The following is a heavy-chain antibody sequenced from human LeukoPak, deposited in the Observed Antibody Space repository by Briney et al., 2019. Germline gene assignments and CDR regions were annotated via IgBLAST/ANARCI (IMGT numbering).Heavy chain of an antibody. V-gene: IGHV3-66*02. CDR3: ATVPSTTYYDDSSGYYYEMGGAFDI. D-gene: IGHD3-22*01. CDR1: GYTVSSNY. J-gene: IGHJ3*02. Sequence: GGSLRLSCAASGYTVSSNYMSWVHQAPGKGLEWVSVIYSGGSTYYADSVKGRFTISRDNSKNTLYLQMSSLIAEDTAVYYCATVPSTTYYDDSSGYYYEMGGAFDIWGQGTMVTVSS. CDR2: IYSGGST.